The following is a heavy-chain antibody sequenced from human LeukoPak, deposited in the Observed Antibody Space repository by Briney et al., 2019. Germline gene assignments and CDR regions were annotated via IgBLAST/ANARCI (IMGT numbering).Heavy chain of an antibody. Sequence: SEILSLTCTVSGGSISSYYWSWIRQPPGKGLEWIGYIYYSGSTNYNPSLKSRVTISVDTSKNQFSLKLSSVTAADTAVYYCARSQDGYNYNYWGQGTLVTVSS. D-gene: IGHD5-24*01. J-gene: IGHJ4*02. CDR1: GGSISSYY. CDR3: ARSQDGYNYNY. V-gene: IGHV4-59*01. CDR2: IYYSGST.